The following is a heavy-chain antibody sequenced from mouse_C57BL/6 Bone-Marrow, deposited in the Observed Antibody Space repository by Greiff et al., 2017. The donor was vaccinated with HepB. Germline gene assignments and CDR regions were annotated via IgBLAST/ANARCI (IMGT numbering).Heavy chain of an antibody. CDR1: GYTFTSYG. CDR3: ARRGYYYGPDAMDY. CDR2: IYPRSGNT. J-gene: IGHJ4*01. D-gene: IGHD1-1*01. V-gene: IGHV1-81*01. Sequence: VKLMESGAELARPGASVKLSCKASGYTFTSYGISWVKQRTGQGLEWIGEIYPRSGNTYYNEKFKGKATLTADKSSSTAYMELRSLTSEDSAVYFCARRGYYYGPDAMDYWGQGTSVTVSS.